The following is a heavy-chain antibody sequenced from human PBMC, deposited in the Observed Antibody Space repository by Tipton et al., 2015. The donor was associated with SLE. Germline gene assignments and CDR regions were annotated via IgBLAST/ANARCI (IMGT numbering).Heavy chain of an antibody. CDR2: IYYSGST. CDR1: GGSFSGYY. Sequence: TLSLTCAVYGGSFSGYYWSWIRQPPGKGLEWIGYIYYSGSTNYNPSLKSRVTISVDTSKNQFSLKLSSVTAADTAVYYCARYVLLWFGESSSYGMDVWGQGTTVTVSS. CDR3: ARYVLLWFGESSSYGMDV. J-gene: IGHJ6*02. D-gene: IGHD3-10*01. V-gene: IGHV4-34*09.